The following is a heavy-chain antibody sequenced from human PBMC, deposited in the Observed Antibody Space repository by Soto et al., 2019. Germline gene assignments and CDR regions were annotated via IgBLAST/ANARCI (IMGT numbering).Heavy chain of an antibody. D-gene: IGHD2-15*01. V-gene: IGHV2-5*02. CDR2: IYWDDDK. CDR1: GFSLSTRGMS. Sequence: QITLKESGPTLVKPTQTLTLTCSFSGFSLSTRGMSVVWIRQPPSKALEWLALIYWDDDKRYSPSLKSRLTITKDTSKNQVVLTMTNMDPADTATYYCAHVLGYCSGGSCYSGPSDYWGQGTRGTVSS. J-gene: IGHJ4*02. CDR3: AHVLGYCSGGSCYSGPSDY.